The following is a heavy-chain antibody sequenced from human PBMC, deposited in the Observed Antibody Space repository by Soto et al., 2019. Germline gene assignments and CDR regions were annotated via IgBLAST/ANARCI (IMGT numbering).Heavy chain of an antibody. CDR2: IIPIFDTA. J-gene: IGHJ6*02. V-gene: IGHV1-69*12. Sequence: QVQLVQSGAEVKKPGSSVKVSCKTSGGAFSSYAISWVRQAPGQGLEWMGGIIPIFDTANYAQKFQGRVTSTADEATSTDYMELRSLRSEDTALYYGARRDCISSSCYYYYSYSMDVWGQGTTVTVSS. CDR3: ARRDCISSSCYYYYSYSMDV. CDR1: GGAFSSYA. D-gene: IGHD2-2*01.